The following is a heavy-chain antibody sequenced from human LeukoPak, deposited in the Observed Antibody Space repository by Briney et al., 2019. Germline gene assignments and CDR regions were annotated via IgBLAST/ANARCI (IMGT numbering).Heavy chain of an antibody. CDR3: ARGWRPRLSALDV. CDR1: EFTFSAYS. D-gene: IGHD3-3*01. CDR2: ISSSSSTI. V-gene: IGHV3-48*01. J-gene: IGHJ3*01. Sequence: PGGSLRLSCAASEFTFSAYSTNWVRQAPGKGLEWVSYISSSSSTIHYAVSVKGRFTISRDNANSSLYLQMNSLRAEDTAVYYCARGWRPRLSALDVWGQGAMVTVSS.